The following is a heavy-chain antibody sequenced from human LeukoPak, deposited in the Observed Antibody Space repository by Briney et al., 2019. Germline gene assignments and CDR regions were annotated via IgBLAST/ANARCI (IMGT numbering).Heavy chain of an antibody. J-gene: IGHJ3*02. CDR2: IYPGDSDT. Sequence: GESLKISCKGSGYTFTSNWIGCVRQMPGKGLEWMGTIYPGDSDTRYSPSFQGQVTMSVDRSISPAYLQWSRLKASDTARYHRARKTGGSGTYKGVFDIWGQGTMVTVSS. CDR1: GYTFTSNW. CDR3: ARKTGGSGTYKGVFDI. V-gene: IGHV5-51*01. D-gene: IGHD3-10*01.